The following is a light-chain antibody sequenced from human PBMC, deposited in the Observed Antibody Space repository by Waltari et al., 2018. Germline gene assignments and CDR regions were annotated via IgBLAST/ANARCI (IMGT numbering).Light chain of an antibody. CDR1: SSDVGGYNY. CDR3: SSDTSSSTV. J-gene: IGLJ2*01. V-gene: IGLV2-14*03. CDR2: DVS. Sequence: QSALTQPASVSGSPGQSITIPCPGTSSDVGGYNYVSWYQQHPGKAPKLMIYDVSNLPSGLFNSFAGSKSVNTASLTICGLQAEDEADYYCSSDTSSSTVFGGGTKLTVL.